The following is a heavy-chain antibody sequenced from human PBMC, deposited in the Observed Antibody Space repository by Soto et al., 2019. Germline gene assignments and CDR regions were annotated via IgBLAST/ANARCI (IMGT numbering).Heavy chain of an antibody. Sequence: SETLSLTCAVYGGSFSGYYWSWIRQPPGKGLEWIGEINHSGSTNYNPSLKSRVTISVDTSKNQFSLKLSSVTAADTAVYYCARFYAGGQLVLSDTEDAFDIWGQGTMVTVSS. CDR1: GGSFSGYY. V-gene: IGHV4-34*01. CDR3: ARFYAGGQLVLSDTEDAFDI. J-gene: IGHJ3*02. CDR2: INHSGST. D-gene: IGHD6-13*01.